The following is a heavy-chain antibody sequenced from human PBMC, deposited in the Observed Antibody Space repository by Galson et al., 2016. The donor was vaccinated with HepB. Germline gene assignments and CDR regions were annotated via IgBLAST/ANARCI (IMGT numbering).Heavy chain of an antibody. D-gene: IGHD6-19*01. J-gene: IGHJ6*02. CDR1: GFTFSSYW. CDR2: IKSDGSYT. CDR3: ASETSSGWYDNGMDV. Sequence: SLRLSCAASGFTFSSYWMHWVRQAPGKGLVWVSRIKSDGSYTRYADSVKGRFTISRDNAKNTLYLQMNSLRAEDTAVYYCASETSSGWYDNGMDVWGQGTTVTVSS. V-gene: IGHV3-74*01.